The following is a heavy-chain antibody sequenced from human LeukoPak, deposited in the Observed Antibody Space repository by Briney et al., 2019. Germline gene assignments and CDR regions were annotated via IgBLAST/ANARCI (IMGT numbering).Heavy chain of an antibody. D-gene: IGHD6-19*01. CDR3: ARTPIAVARAEYFQH. CDR2: IYYSGST. CDR1: GDDISSSNW. J-gene: IGHJ1*01. Sequence: SETLSLTCSVSGDDISSSNWWTWVRPPPQKGLEWIGYIYYSGSTNYNPSLKSRVTISVDTSKNQFSLKLSSVTAADTAVYYCARTPIAVARAEYFQHWGQGTLVTVSS. V-gene: IGHV4-61*01.